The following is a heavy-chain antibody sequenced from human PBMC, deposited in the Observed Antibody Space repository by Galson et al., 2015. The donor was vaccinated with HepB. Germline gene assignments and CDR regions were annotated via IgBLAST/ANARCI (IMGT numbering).Heavy chain of an antibody. V-gene: IGHV3-23*01. CDR1: GFTFSSYA. D-gene: IGHD3-22*01. Sequence: SLRLSCAASGFTFSSYAMSWVRQAPGKGLEWVSAISGSGGSTYYADSVKGRFTISRDNSKNTLYLQMNSLRAEDTAVYYCAKDHHIAWLPAEYFQHWGQGTLVTVSS. CDR3: AKDHHIAWLPAEYFQH. J-gene: IGHJ1*01. CDR2: ISGSGGST.